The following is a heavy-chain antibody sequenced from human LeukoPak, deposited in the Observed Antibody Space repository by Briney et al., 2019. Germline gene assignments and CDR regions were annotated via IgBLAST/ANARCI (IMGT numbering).Heavy chain of an antibody. Sequence: SETLSLTCTVSGASISSSDYYWGWIRQPPGKGLEWIGSIYHSGSTYYNPSLKSRVTISVDTSKNQFFLKVSSVTVADTAVYYCARHPTFSGYEYYFDNWGQGTLVTVSS. V-gene: IGHV4-39*01. CDR1: GASISSSDYY. J-gene: IGHJ4*02. D-gene: IGHD5-12*01. CDR2: IYHSGST. CDR3: ARHPTFSGYEYYFDN.